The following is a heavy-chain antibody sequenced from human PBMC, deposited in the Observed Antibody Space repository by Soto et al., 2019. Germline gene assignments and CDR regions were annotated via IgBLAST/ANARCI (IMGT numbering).Heavy chain of an antibody. CDR2: IYYSWST. D-gene: IGHD6-19*01. J-gene: IGHJ4*02. Sequence: SGALFVTCTAACSFISNSSYYWGWSREPPGKGLEWICSIYYSWSTYYNPSLKRRVTISVDTSKNQFSLKLSSVTAADTAVYYCARHVNLPLAGTGFESRGRGTLVTVS. V-gene: IGHV4-39*01. CDR1: CSFISNSSYY. CDR3: ARHVNLPLAGTGFES.